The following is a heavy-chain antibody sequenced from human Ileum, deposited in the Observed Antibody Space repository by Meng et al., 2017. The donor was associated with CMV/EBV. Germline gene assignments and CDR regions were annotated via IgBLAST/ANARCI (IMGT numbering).Heavy chain of an antibody. CDR2: IYTSGSS. J-gene: IGHJ4*02. V-gene: IGHV4-4*07. CDR3: ARDVRLVGHFDY. Sequence: LQASAPGLVKPSETLYLTCGVSGDSISSYHWGWIRQPAGKGLEWIGRIYTSGSSSYNPSLKSRVTMSVDKSKNQVSLKLTSVTAADTAVYYCARDVRLVGHFDYWGQGTLVTVSS. D-gene: IGHD2-15*01. CDR1: GDSISSYH.